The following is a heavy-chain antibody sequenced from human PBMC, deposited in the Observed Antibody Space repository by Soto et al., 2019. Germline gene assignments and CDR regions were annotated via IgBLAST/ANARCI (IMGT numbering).Heavy chain of an antibody. CDR3: ARVHSSSWYSRDWFDP. V-gene: IGHV6-1*01. Sequence: SQTLSLTCAISGDSVSSNSAAWNWIRQSPSRGLEWLGRTYYRPKWYNDYAVSVKSRITINPDTSKNQFSLQLNSVTPEDTAVYYCARVHSSSWYSRDWFDPWGQGTLVTVSS. D-gene: IGHD6-13*01. J-gene: IGHJ5*02. CDR1: GDSVSSNSAA. CDR2: TYYRPKWYN.